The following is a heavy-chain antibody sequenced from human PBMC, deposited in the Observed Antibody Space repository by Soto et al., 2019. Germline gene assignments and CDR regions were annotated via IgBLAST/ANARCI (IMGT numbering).Heavy chain of an antibody. CDR1: GGSISNSLYY. D-gene: IGHD6-13*01. V-gene: IGHV4-39*01. Sequence: QVQLQESGPGLVKPSETLSLTCTVSGGSISNSLYYWGWIRQPPGKGLEWIGTTYYSGNTYYNLSISSRVTMPVDTSKNQFSLILSSVTAADTAVYFCARRAAAGQYQFDLWGQGTLVTVSS. CDR2: TYYSGNT. J-gene: IGHJ4*02. CDR3: ARRAAAGQYQFDL.